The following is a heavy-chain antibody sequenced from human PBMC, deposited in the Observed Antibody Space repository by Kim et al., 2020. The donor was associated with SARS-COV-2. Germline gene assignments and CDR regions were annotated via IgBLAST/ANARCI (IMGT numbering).Heavy chain of an antibody. V-gene: IGHV4-34*01. D-gene: IGHD6-19*01. CDR1: GGSFSGYY. CDR2: INHSGST. Sequence: SETLSLTCAVYGGSFSGYYWSWIRQPPGKGLEWIGEINHSGSTNYNPSLKSRVTISVDTSKNQFSLKLSSVTAADTAVYYCARGGGYSSGNLRNYYYGMDVWGQGTTVTVSS. J-gene: IGHJ6*02. CDR3: ARGGGYSSGNLRNYYYGMDV.